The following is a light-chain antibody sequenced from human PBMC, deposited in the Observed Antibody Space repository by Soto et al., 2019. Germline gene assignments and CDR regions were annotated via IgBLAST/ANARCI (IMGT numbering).Light chain of an antibody. CDR1: NMGSKN. CDR3: QVWDSSTGV. CDR2: RDR. Sequence: SYELTQPLSVSLALGQTARITCGVNNMGSKNVHWYKQRPGQAPVLVIYRDRNRSSGIPERFSGSNSGNTATLTTSRAQAGDEADYFCQVWDSSTGVFGGGTKLTVL. V-gene: IGLV3-9*01. J-gene: IGLJ2*01.